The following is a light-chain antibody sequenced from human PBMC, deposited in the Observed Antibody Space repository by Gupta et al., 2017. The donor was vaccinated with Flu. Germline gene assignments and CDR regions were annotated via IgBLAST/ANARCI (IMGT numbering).Light chain of an antibody. V-gene: IGLV2-23*02. CDR2: EVS. Sequence: IIACTGTSSDVGSYNFVSGYQQHTGKAPKLMIYEVSKWPSGVSNRFSGSKSGNTASLTISGLQAEDEADYYCGSYAGSNTPYVFGTGTRVTVL. CDR1: SSDVGSYNF. CDR3: GSYAGSNTPYV. J-gene: IGLJ1*01.